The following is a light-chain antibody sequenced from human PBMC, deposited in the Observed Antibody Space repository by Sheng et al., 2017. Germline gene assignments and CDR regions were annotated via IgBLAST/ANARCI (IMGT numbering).Light chain of an antibody. CDR1: QDIGKS. J-gene: IGKJ2*01. V-gene: IGKV1-6*01. Sequence: IQMTQSPSSLSASVGDRVTITCRASQDIGKSLAWYQQKPGKAPKLLIYAAYNLQSGVPSRFSGSGSGTEFTLTISRLQSEDFATYYCLQDYNSPYTFGQGTKLEMK. CDR2: AAY. CDR3: LQDYNSPYT.